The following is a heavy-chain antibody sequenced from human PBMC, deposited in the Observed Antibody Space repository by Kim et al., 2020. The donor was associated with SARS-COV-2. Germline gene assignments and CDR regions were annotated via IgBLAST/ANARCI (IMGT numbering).Heavy chain of an antibody. Sequence: SETLSLTCTVSGGSISSSSYYWGWIRQPPGKGLEWIGSIYYSGSTYYNPSLKSRVTISVDTSKNQFSLKLSSVTAADTAVYYCARRLSAYCSGGSCYGYNWFDPGAREPWSPSPQ. CDR2: IYYSGST. CDR3: ARRLSAYCSGGSCYGYNWFDP. J-gene: IGHJ5*02. D-gene: IGHD2-15*01. CDR1: GGSISSSSYY. V-gene: IGHV4-39*01.